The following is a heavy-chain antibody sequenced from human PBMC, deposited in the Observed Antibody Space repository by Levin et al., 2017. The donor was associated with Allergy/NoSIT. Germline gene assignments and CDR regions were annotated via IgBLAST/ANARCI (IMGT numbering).Heavy chain of an antibody. J-gene: IGHJ4*02. CDR3: ARGRGKAHDY. V-gene: IGHV3-48*01. D-gene: IGHD3-10*01. CDR2: ISSSSSTI. Sequence: GGSLRLSCAASGFTFSSYSMNWVRQAPGKGLEWVSYISSSSSTIYYADSVKGRFTISRDNAKNSLYLQMNSLRAEDTAVYYCARGRGKAHDYWGQGTLVTVSS. CDR1: GFTFSSYS.